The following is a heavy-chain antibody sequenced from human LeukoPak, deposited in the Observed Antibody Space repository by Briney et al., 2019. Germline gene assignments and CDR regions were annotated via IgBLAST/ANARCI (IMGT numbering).Heavy chain of an antibody. J-gene: IGHJ4*02. CDR2: MNPNSGNT. V-gene: IGHV1-8*03. Sequence: ASVKVSCKASGYTFTFYDIQWVRQAAGQGLEWMGWMNPNSGNTGYAQKFQGRVTITRNTSISTAYMELRSLRSDDTAVYYCARSRGYCSGGSCNTIDYWGQGTLVTVSS. D-gene: IGHD2-15*01. CDR3: ARSRGYCSGGSCNTIDY. CDR1: GYTFTFYD.